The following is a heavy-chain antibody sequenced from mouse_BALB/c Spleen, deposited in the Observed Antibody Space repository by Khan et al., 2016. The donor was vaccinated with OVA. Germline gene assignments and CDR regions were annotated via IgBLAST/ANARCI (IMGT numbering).Heavy chain of an antibody. D-gene: IGHD2-3*01. Sequence: VQLQQSGAELVRPGALVKLSCKGSGFNIKDYYMQWVKQRPEQGLEWIGWIDPENGNSIYDPKFQGKASITADTSSNTAYLQLSRLTSEDHAVYYCTRSILRYFDYWGQGTTLTVSS. CDR3: TRSILRYFDY. V-gene: IGHV14-1*02. CDR2: IDPENGNS. CDR1: GFNIKDYY. J-gene: IGHJ2*01.